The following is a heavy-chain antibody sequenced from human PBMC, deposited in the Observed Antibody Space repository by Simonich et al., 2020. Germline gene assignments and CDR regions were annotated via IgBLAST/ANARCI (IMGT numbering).Heavy chain of an antibody. CDR2: ISSSSSTI. J-gene: IGHJ3*02. Sequence: EVQLGESGGGLVQPGGSLRLSCAASGFTFSSYSMNWVRQAPGKGLEWVSYISSSSSTINYADSVKGRFTISRDNAKNSLYLQMNSLRAEDTAVYYCARDSSYYAFDIWGQGTMVTVSS. CDR1: GFTFSSYS. CDR3: ARDSSYYAFDI. V-gene: IGHV3-48*01. D-gene: IGHD5-12*01.